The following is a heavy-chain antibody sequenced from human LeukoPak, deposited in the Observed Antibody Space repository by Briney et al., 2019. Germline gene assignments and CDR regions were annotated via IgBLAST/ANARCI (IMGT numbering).Heavy chain of an antibody. Sequence: PSETLSLTCTVSGGSISSYYWSWIRQPAGKGLEWIGRIYTSGSTNYNPSLKSRVTMSVDTSKNQFSLKLSSVTAADTAVYYCARDRVEYSSPRFDYWGQGTLVTVS. V-gene: IGHV4-4*07. D-gene: IGHD6-6*01. J-gene: IGHJ4*02. CDR2: IYTSGST. CDR3: ARDRVEYSSPRFDY. CDR1: GGSISSYY.